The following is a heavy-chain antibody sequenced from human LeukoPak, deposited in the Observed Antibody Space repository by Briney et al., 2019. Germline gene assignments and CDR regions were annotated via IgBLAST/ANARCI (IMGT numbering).Heavy chain of an antibody. CDR1: GGSVSSTTYY. CDR3: ARESRDGYNDAFDI. J-gene: IGHJ3*02. D-gene: IGHD5-24*01. V-gene: IGHV4-39*07. Sequence: TSETLSLTCTVSGGSVSSTTYYWSWIRQPPGKGLEWIASINYSGSTYYNPSLKSRVTISVDTSKNQFSLKLSSVTAADTAVYYCARESRDGYNDAFDIWGQGTMVTVSS. CDR2: INYSGST.